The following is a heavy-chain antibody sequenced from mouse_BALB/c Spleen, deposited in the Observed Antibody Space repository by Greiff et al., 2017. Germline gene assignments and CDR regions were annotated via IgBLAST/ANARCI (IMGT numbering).Heavy chain of an antibody. D-gene: IGHD4-1*01. CDR3: ARGLGFAY. CDR1: GYTFTSYD. CDR2: IFPGDGST. Sequence: QVQLQQSGAELVKPGASVKLSCKASGYTFTSYDINWVRQRPEQGLEWIGWIFPGDGSTNYNEKFKSKATLTVDTSSSTAYMQLSSLASEDSALYYCARGLGFAYWGQGTLVTVSA. V-gene: IGHV1-85*01. J-gene: IGHJ3*01.